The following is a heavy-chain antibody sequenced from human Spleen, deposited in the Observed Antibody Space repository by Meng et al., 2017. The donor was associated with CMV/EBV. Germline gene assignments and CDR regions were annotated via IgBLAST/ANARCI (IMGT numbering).Heavy chain of an antibody. Sequence: SGYPFSNHYINWVRQAPGQGLEWMGIINPSGGSTSYAQKFQGRVTMTEDTSTNTAYMVLSNLRSEDTAIYYYVTDDLCSGGDCSVGYWGQGTLVTVSS. CDR2: INPSGGST. J-gene: IGHJ4*02. D-gene: IGHD2-21*02. CDR1: GYPFSNHY. CDR3: VTDDLCSGGDCSVGY. V-gene: IGHV1-46*01.